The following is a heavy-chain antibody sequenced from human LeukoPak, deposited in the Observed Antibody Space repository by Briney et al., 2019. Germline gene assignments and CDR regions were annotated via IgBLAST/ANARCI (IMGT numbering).Heavy chain of an antibody. CDR3: ARAVVRGVLDY. D-gene: IGHD3-10*02. V-gene: IGHV3-30*04. CDR1: GFTFSSYA. CDR2: TSYDGSNK. J-gene: IGHJ4*02. Sequence: GGSLRLSCAASGFTFSSYAMHWVRQAPGKGLEWVAVTSYDGSNKYYADSVKGRFTISRDNSKNTLYLQMNSLRAEDTAVYYCARAVVRGVLDYWGQGTLVTVSS.